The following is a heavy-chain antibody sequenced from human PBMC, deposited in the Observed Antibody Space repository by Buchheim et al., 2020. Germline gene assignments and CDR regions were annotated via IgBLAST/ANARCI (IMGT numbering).Heavy chain of an antibody. D-gene: IGHD2-2*01. CDR2: ISGSGGNT. CDR3: AKGALVVVSAATLQPFDC. CDR1: GFTFSSYA. J-gene: IGHJ4*02. Sequence: EVQLLESGGDLVQPGGTLRLSCAASGFTFSSYAMSWVRQAPGKGLEWVSTISGSGGNTYYADSVKGRFTISRDNSQKTVSLQMNSLRAEDTALYFCAKGALVVVSAATLQPFDCWGQGTL. V-gene: IGHV3-23*01.